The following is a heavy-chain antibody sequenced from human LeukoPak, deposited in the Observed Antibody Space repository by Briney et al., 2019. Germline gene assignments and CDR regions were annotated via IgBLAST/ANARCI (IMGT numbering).Heavy chain of an antibody. CDR3: ARDGDSSAYYIDY. V-gene: IGHV3-11*01. CDR1: GFTFSSYA. CDR2: ISSTGSII. D-gene: IGHD3-22*01. Sequence: GGSLRLSCGASGFTFSSYAMSWIRQAPGKGLEWVSYISSTGSIIHYADSVKGRFTISRDNAKNSLYLQMSSLRAEDTAVYYCARDGDSSAYYIDYWGQGTLVTVSS. J-gene: IGHJ4*02.